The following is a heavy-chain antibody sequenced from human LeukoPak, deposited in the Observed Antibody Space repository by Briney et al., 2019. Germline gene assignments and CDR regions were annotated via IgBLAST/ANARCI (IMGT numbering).Heavy chain of an antibody. V-gene: IGHV4-39*02. CDR3: ARLTYNWNSIDY. CDR1: GDSISSGSYY. CDR2: IYYIGST. J-gene: IGHJ4*02. Sequence: PSETLSLTCSVSGDSISSGSYYWGWIRQPPGKGLEWIGIIYYIGSTYYNPSLKSRVTISVDTSKNHLSLKLCSVTAADTAVYYCARLTYNWNSIDYWGQGALVTVSS. D-gene: IGHD1-7*01.